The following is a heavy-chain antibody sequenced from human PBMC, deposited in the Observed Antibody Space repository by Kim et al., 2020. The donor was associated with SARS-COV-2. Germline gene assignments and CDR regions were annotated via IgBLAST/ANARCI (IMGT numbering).Heavy chain of an antibody. V-gene: IGHV3-30-3*01. CDR1: GFNFSSYA. CDR2: ISYDGSNK. CDR3: ARGVAAAGIWGWYFDL. Sequence: GGSLRLSCAASGFNFSSYAMHWVRQAPGKGLEWVTVISYDGSNKYYADSVKGRFTIARDNSKNTVYLQMNSLRAEDTAVYYCARGVAAAGIWGWYFDLWGRGTLVTVSS. D-gene: IGHD6-13*01. J-gene: IGHJ2*01.